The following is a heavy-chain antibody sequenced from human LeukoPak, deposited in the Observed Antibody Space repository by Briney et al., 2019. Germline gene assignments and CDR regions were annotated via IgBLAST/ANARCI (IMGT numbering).Heavy chain of an antibody. V-gene: IGHV3-23*01. CDR1: GFTFSTYA. D-gene: IGHD1-1*01. CDR2: INESGGST. J-gene: IGHJ4*02. CDR3: ARSGINNFDY. Sequence: GGSLRLSCAASGFTFSTYALSWVRQSPGKALEWVSSINESGGSTFYADSVKGRFTISRDKSKNTLYLQMNSLRAEDTAMYYCARSGINNFDYWGQGTLVTVSS.